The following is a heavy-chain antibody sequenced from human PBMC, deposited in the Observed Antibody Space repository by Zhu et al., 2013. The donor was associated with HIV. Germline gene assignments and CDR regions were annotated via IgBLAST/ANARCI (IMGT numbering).Heavy chain of an antibody. V-gene: IGHV1-69*12. CDR3: ASSGYSYDTRLYYYYMDV. CDR1: GGTFSSYA. Sequence: QVQLVQSGAEVKKPGSSVKVSCKASGGTFSSYAISWVRQAPGQGLEWMGWIIPMFTITNYAQKFQGRVTITADESTSTAYMELSSLRSEDTAVYYCASSGYSYDTRLYYYYMDVWGKGTTVTVSS. CDR2: IIPMFTIT. D-gene: IGHD5-18*01. J-gene: IGHJ6*03.